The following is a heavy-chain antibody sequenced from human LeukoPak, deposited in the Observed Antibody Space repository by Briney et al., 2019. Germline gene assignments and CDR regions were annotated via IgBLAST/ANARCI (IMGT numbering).Heavy chain of an antibody. Sequence: GGSLRLSCAASGFTFSSYAMSWVRQAPGKGLERVSAISGSGGSTYYADSVKDRFTISRDNSKNTLYLQMNSLRAEDTAVYYCAKDGLANTPFDYWGQGTLATVSS. J-gene: IGHJ4*02. CDR3: AKDGLANTPFDY. CDR2: ISGSGGST. V-gene: IGHV3-23*01. D-gene: IGHD2-2*02. CDR1: GFTFSSYA.